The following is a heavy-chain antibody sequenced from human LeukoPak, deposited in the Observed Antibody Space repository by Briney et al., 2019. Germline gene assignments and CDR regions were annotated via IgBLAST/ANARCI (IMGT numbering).Heavy chain of an antibody. CDR2: ISSSSSYI. D-gene: IGHD5-24*01. J-gene: IGHJ6*03. V-gene: IGHV3-21*01. Sequence: GGSLRLSCAASGFTFSSYAMSWVRQAPGKGLEWVSSISSSSSYIYYADSVKGRFTISRDNAKNSLYLQMNSLRAEDTAVYYCARVLDGYNYYYYMDVWGKGTTVTVSS. CDR1: GFTFSSYA. CDR3: ARVLDGYNYYYYMDV.